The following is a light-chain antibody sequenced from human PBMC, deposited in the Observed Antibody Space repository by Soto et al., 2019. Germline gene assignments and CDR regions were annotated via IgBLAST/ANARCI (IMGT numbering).Light chain of an antibody. CDR1: SSNIGSNT. J-gene: IGLJ1*01. Sequence: VLTQPPSASGTPGQRVTISCSGSSSNIGSNTVNWYQQLPGTAPKLLIYSNNQRPSGVPDRFSGSKSGTSASLAISGLQSEDEADYYCAAWDDSLNVYVFGTGTKVTV. CDR3: AAWDDSLNVYV. CDR2: SNN. V-gene: IGLV1-44*01.